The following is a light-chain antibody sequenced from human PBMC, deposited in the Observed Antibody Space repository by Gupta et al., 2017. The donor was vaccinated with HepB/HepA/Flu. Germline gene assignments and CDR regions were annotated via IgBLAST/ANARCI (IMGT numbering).Light chain of an antibody. Sequence: EIVLTQSPATLSLSPGERATLSCRASQSVDNYLAWYQQKPGQAPRLLIYDVSNRATGLPSRFSGSGCGTDFTLTISTLEPEDFAIYFCQQRSDWPRLTFGQGTRLEIK. V-gene: IGKV3-11*01. CDR3: QQRSDWPRLT. CDR1: QSVDNY. CDR2: DVS. J-gene: IGKJ5*01.